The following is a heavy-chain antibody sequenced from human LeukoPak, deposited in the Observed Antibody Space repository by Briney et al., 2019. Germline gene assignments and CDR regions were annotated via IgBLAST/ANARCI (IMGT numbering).Heavy chain of an antibody. J-gene: IGHJ5*02. CDR1: GYTFTSYG. CDR3: ARGRVRRLLWFEIWFDP. Sequence: GASVKVSCKASGYTFTSYGISWVRQAPGQGLEWMGWISAYNGNTNYAQKLQGRVTMTRNTSISTAYMELSSLRSEDTAVYYCARGRVRRLLWFEIWFDPWGQGTLVTVSS. D-gene: IGHD3-10*01. CDR2: ISAYNGNT. V-gene: IGHV1-18*01.